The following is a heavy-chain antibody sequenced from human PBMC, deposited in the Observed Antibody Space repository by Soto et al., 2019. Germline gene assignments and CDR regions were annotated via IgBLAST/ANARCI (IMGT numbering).Heavy chain of an antibody. J-gene: IGHJ4*02. V-gene: IGHV1-18*01. CDR2: IDTYNDNT. Sequence: QVQLVQSGAKVKKPGASVKVSCKASGYTFTSFGINWVRQAPGQGLEWMGWIDTYNDNTNYAQKLQDRVTMTTDASTSTAYMELRSLRSDDTAVYYCARGNNWIDGDYWGQGTLVTVSS. CDR3: ARGNNWIDGDY. CDR1: GYTFTSFG. D-gene: IGHD1-1*01.